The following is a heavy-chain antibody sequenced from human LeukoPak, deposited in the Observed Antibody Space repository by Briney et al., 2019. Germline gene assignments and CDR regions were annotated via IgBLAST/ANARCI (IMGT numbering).Heavy chain of an antibody. CDR1: GFTFSGYG. V-gene: IGHV3-23*01. J-gene: IGHJ4*02. Sequence: GGSLRLSCAASGFTFSGYGMSWVRQAPGKGLEWVSVISGSGGRSYSADSAKGRFTISRDNSKNTLYLQMNSLRAEDTAVYYCAKDYYDSSGYYGYFDYWGQGTLVTVSS. CDR2: ISGSGGRS. CDR3: AKDYYDSSGYYGYFDY. D-gene: IGHD3-22*01.